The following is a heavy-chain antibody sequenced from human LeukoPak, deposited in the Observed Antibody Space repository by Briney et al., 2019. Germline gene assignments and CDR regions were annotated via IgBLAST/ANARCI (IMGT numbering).Heavy chain of an antibody. CDR2: ISSSGFST. CDR3: AKTLFPQQLILVYDI. CDR1: GFTFSSYA. Sequence: GGSLKLSFAASGFTFSSYAMSWVRQAPGKGLEWVPGISSSGFSTYYEDSVKGRFTISRDNSKNTVYLQMNSLGVEDTAVYYCAKTLFPQQLILVYDIWGRGTMVTVSS. V-gene: IGHV3-23*01. D-gene: IGHD6-13*01. J-gene: IGHJ3*02.